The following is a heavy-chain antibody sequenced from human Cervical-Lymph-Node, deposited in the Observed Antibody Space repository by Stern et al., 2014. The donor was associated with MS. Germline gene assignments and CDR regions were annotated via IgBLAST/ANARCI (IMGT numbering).Heavy chain of an antibody. CDR3: ARQLSSEELDH. CDR1: GSSFTSYW. J-gene: IGHJ4*02. Sequence: EVQLVESGAEVKKPGGSLKISCKGSGSSFTSYWIAWVRQMPGKGLEWMGMFYPADSDTRYSPSFQGRVTFSADKSISTAYLQWSSLKASDTAMYYCARQLSSEELDHWGQGTLVTVSA. V-gene: IGHV5-51*01. CDR2: FYPADSDT. D-gene: IGHD3-22*01.